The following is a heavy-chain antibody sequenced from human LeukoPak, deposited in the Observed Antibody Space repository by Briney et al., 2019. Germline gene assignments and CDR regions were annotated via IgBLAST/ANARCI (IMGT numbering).Heavy chain of an antibody. D-gene: IGHD1-14*01. J-gene: IGHJ4*02. Sequence: GGSLRLSCAASKFTFSNYAMSWVRQTPGRGLEWVALILHDGHNQYYTGSVKGRFTISRDNAKNTLNLQMNSLRAEDTAVYYCARDHRPPSRHTGVPDYWGQGTLVTVSS. CDR1: KFTFSNYA. CDR3: ARDHRPPSRHTGVPDY. V-gene: IGHV3-30*04. CDR2: ILHDGHNQ.